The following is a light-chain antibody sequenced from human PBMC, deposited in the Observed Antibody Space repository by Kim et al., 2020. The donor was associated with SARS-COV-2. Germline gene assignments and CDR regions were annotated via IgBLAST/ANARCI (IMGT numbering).Light chain of an antibody. J-gene: IGKJ4*01. CDR2: AAS. CDR3: QQAYTTPLT. V-gene: IGKV1-39*01. CDR1: QRISTY. Sequence: DIQMTQSPSSLSASVGDRVTITCRASQRISTYLNWYQQKPGKAPELLIYAASNLQSGVPSRFSGSGSGTDFTLTISSLQPEGFASYYCQQAYTTPLTFGGGTKVDIK.